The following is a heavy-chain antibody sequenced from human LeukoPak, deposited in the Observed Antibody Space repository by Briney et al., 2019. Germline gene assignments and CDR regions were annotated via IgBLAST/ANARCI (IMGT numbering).Heavy chain of an antibody. V-gene: IGHV4-61*02. D-gene: IGHD1-26*01. Sequence: PSETLSLTCTVSGGSISSGSYYWSWIRQPAGKGLEWIRRIYTSGSTNYNPSLKSRVTISVDTSKNQFSLKLSSVTAADTAVYYCARDGGATLYWGQGTLVTVSS. J-gene: IGHJ4*02. CDR1: GGSISSGSYY. CDR3: ARDGGATLY. CDR2: IYTSGST.